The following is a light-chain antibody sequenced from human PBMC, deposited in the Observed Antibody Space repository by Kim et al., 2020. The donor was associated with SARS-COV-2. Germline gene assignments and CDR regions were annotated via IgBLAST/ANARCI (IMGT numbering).Light chain of an antibody. J-gene: IGKJ1*01. CDR2: GAS. CDR3: KQYGYSPQT. CDR1: QSIGSRA. V-gene: IGKV3-20*01. Sequence: EIVLTQSPDTLSLSPGEGAILSCRTSQSIGSRALAWFQQRPGQAPRLLIYGASNRATGTPDRFSGGGSGTDYTLTIDRLEPEDFSMYYCKQYGYSPQTFGQGTKVDIK.